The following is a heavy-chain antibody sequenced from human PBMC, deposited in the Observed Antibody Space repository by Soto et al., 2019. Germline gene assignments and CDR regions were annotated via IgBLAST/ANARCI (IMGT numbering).Heavy chain of an antibody. CDR3: ASLLGYSSSWYVGDGDY. Sequence: GGSLRLSCAASGFTFSSYAMHWVRQAPGKGLEWVAVISYDGSNKYYADSVKGRFTISRDNSKNTLYLQMNSLRAEDTAVYYCASLLGYSSSWYVGDGDYWGQGTLVTVSS. J-gene: IGHJ4*02. CDR1: GFTFSSYA. V-gene: IGHV3-30-3*01. CDR2: ISYDGSNK. D-gene: IGHD6-13*01.